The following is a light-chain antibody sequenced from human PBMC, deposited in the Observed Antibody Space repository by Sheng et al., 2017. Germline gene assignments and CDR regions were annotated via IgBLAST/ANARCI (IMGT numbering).Light chain of an antibody. V-gene: IGLV6-57*01. CDR3: QSVGDNIWV. Sequence: NFMLTQPHSVSESPGKTVTISCTRSSGNIASNNVQWYQQRPGSSPIVIIFEDHQRPSGVPDRFSGSIDTSSNSASLTISGLTAEDEADYYCQSVGDNIWVFGGGTRVTV. J-gene: IGLJ3*02. CDR2: EDH. CDR1: SGNIASNN.